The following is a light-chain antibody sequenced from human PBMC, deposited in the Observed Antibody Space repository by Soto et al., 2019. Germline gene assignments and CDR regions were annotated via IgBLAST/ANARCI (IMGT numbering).Light chain of an antibody. CDR1: QNIGNY. Sequence: DIQMTQSPSSLSASVGDRVTITCRASQNIGNYLHWYQQKPGKAPKLLIYAVSSLQTGLPSRFSGSGSGTDFTLTISSLQHEGFVTCYWQQSYDGPTWTFGQGTKVEIK. V-gene: IGKV1-39*01. CDR3: QQSYDGPTWT. CDR2: AVS. J-gene: IGKJ1*01.